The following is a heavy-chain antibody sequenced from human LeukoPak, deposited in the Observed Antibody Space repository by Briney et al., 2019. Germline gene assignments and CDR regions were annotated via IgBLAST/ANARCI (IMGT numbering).Heavy chain of an antibody. CDR1: GFTFSTYA. V-gene: IGHV3-23*01. CDR2: ISAGGDRT. D-gene: IGHD1-26*01. CDR3: ARSTVGTSCCTAVDY. Sequence: SGGSLRLSCAASGFTFSTYAMTWVRQAPGKGLEWVSGISAGGDRTYFADSVKGRFTISRDNSKNTLYLQMNSLRAEDTAEYYCARSTVGTSCCTAVDYWGQGTLVTVSP. J-gene: IGHJ4*02.